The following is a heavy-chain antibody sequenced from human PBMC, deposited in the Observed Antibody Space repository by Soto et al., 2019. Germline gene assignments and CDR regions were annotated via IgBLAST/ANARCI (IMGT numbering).Heavy chain of an antibody. V-gene: IGHV4-31*03. Sequence: QVQLQESGPGLVKPSQTLSLTCTVSGGSISSGGYYWSWIRQHPGKGLEWIGYIYYSGSTYYNPSLKNRVTISVDTSKNQFSLKLSSVTAADTAVYYCARGVSRVRGVIPGPDYWGQRNLVTVS. J-gene: IGHJ4*02. CDR2: IYYSGST. CDR1: GGSISSGGYY. D-gene: IGHD3-10*01. CDR3: ARGVSRVRGVIPGPDY.